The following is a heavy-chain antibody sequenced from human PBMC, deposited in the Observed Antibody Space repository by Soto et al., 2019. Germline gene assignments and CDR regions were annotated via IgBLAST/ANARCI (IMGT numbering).Heavy chain of an antibody. J-gene: IGHJ5*02. CDR3: ARAVVVAATDAS. Sequence: GSVEDSCKASGYTFTSYGISWVRQAPGQWLEWMGSISANNRNTNYPQNLQGRVTMTPDTSTCTAYMKLRNLTTPHTAVYLWARAVVVAATDASSGQSTLATVSA. V-gene: IGHV1-18*01. CDR2: ISANNRNT. CDR1: GYTFTSYG. D-gene: IGHD2-15*01.